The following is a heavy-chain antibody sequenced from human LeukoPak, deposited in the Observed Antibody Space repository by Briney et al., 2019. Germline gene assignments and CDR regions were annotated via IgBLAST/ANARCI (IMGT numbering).Heavy chain of an antibody. D-gene: IGHD3-3*01. CDR1: GFTFSSYG. CDR2: IWNDGNDK. V-gene: IGHV3-33*01. CDR3: ATGTDYDFWSGYYIYYYGMDV. Sequence: GGSLRLSCGASGFTFSSYGMHWVRQAPGKGLERVAGIWNDGNDKYYVDSVKGRFTISRDNSKNTLYLQMNSLRAEDTAVYYCATGTDYDFWSGYYIYYYGMDVWGQGTTVTVSS. J-gene: IGHJ6*02.